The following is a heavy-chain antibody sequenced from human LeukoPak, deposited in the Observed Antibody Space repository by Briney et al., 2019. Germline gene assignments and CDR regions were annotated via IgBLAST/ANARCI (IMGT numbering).Heavy chain of an antibody. Sequence: PGGSLRLSCAASGFTFSNYAMSWVRQAPGKGLEWVSAISGSGGSTYYADSVKGRFTISRDTSKNTLCLQMNSLRAGDTAVYYCAKDRRTNGDYFFDYWGQGTLVTVSS. CDR3: AKDRRTNGDYFFDY. V-gene: IGHV3-23*01. CDR1: GFTFSNYA. D-gene: IGHD4-17*01. J-gene: IGHJ4*02. CDR2: ISGSGGST.